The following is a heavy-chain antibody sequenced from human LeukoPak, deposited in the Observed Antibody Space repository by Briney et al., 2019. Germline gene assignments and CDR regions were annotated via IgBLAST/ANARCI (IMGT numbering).Heavy chain of an antibody. J-gene: IGHJ4*02. Sequence: SETLSLTCTASGGSISSYYWSWIRQPPGKGLEWIGYIYYSGSTNYNPSLKSRVTISVDTSKNQFSLKLSSVTTADTAVYYCARVRPSLVLDYWGQGTLVTVSS. D-gene: IGHD6-13*01. CDR3: ARVRPSLVLDY. CDR2: IYYSGST. V-gene: IGHV4-59*01. CDR1: GGSISSYY.